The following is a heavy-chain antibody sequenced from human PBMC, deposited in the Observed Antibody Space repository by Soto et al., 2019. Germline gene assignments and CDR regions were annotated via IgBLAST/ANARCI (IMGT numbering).Heavy chain of an antibody. CDR1: GDSISSSNSH. D-gene: IGHD3-3*02. CDR2: VYYGGAIFYSGNI. Sequence: SETLSLTCTVSGDSISSSNSHWGWTRQPPGKGLEYIGSVYYGGAIFYSGNIYYNPSLKSRVTISVDTSKNQFSLRLSSVTAADTGVYYCVRYDRINMKPYTPEGFHIWGQGTMVTVSS. V-gene: IGHV4-39*01. CDR3: VRYDRINMKPYTPEGFHI. J-gene: IGHJ3*02.